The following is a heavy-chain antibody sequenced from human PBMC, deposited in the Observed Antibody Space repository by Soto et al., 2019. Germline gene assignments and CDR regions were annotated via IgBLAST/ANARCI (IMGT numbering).Heavy chain of an antibody. V-gene: IGHV3-23*01. D-gene: IGHD6-25*01. Sequence: EVQLLEYGGGLVQPGRSLRLSCAASGFTFSNYAMSWVRRAPGQGLDWASAISGSGGTTYYADSVNGRFTISRYNSKNTLFLQMNILRAEDAAVYYCAKFFVETGSNSGWPWSFHYWGQGTLVTVSS. CDR3: AKFFVETGSNSGWPWSFHY. CDR1: GFTFSNYA. J-gene: IGHJ4*02. CDR2: ISGSGGTT.